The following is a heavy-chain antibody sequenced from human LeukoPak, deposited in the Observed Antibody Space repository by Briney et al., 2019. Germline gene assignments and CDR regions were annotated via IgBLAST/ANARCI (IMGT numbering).Heavy chain of an antibody. D-gene: IGHD6-13*01. Sequence: GGSVRLSCAASGSAFNNYNVNGVSQAPGKGLEWVSSVSTSSNYIYYADLVKGRFTISRENAKNSLYLQMNSLRAEDTAVFYCAIHPVAQQLVLVDYWGKGTLVPVS. V-gene: IGHV3-21*01. CDR3: AIHPVAQQLVLVDY. CDR1: GSAFNNYN. CDR2: VSTSSNYI. J-gene: IGHJ4*02.